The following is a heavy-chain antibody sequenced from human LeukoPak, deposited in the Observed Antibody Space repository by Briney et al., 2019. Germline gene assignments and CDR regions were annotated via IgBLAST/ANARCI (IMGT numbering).Heavy chain of an antibody. CDR2: ISGSGGST. CDR1: GFTFSNYA. V-gene: IGHV3-23*01. Sequence: GGSLRLSCAASGFTFSNYAMSWVRQAPGKGLEWVSAISGSGGSTYYADSVKGRFTISRDNSKNTLYLQMNSLRAEDTAVYYCAKTGYSSGWSYFFDYWGQGTLVTVSS. D-gene: IGHD6-19*01. J-gene: IGHJ4*02. CDR3: AKTGYSSGWSYFFDY.